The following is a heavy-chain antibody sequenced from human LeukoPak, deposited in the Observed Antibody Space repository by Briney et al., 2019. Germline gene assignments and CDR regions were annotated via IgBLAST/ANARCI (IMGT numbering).Heavy chain of an antibody. D-gene: IGHD6-13*01. CDR2: IVVGSGNT. V-gene: IGHV1-58*01. J-gene: IGHJ4*02. CDR1: GFTFTSSA. Sequence: SVKVSCKASGFTFTSSAVQWMRQARGQRLEWIGWIVVGSGNTNYAQKFQERVTITRDMSTSTAYMELSSLRSEDTAVYYCAAGDHGSSSWPTPDYWGQGTLVTVSS. CDR3: AAGDHGSSSWPTPDY.